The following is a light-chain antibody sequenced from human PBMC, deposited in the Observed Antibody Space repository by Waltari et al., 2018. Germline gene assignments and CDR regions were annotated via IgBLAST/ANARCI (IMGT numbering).Light chain of an antibody. CDR1: SSAVGDYKY. CDR3: SSYTTRSTRV. V-gene: IGLV2-14*03. CDR2: DVT. Sequence: QSALTQPASVSGSPGQSIYISCTATSSAVGDYKYVSWYQQHPGKVPKLLIYDVTNRPSGISYRFSGSKSGYTASLTISGLQAEDEADYYCSSYTTRSTRVFGTGTKVTVL. J-gene: IGLJ1*01.